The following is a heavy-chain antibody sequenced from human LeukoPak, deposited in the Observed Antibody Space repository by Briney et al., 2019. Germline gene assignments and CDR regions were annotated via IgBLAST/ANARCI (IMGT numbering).Heavy chain of an antibody. D-gene: IGHD3-16*01. V-gene: IGHV1-2*02. CDR2: INPNSGGT. J-gene: IGHJ6*03. Sequence: ASVKVSCKASGYTFTGYYMHWVRQAPGQGLEWMGWINPNSGGTNYAQKFQGRVTMTRDTSISTAYMELSRLRSDDTAVYFCARAPGGRRAYYMDVWGKGTTVTISS. CDR3: ARAPGGRRAYYMDV. CDR1: GYTFTGYY.